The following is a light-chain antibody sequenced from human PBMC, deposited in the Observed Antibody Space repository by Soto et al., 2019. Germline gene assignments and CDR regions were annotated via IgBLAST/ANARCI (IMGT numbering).Light chain of an antibody. CDR2: EVG. J-gene: IGLJ2*01. Sequence: QSALTQPASVSGSPGQSITISCTGTSSDVGGYKYVSWYQQHPGKAPKLMVYEVGNRPSGVSDRFSGSKSGNTASLSISGLQAEDEADYYGSSYTSINPLVFGGGTKLTVL. CDR1: SSDVGGYKY. V-gene: IGLV2-14*01. CDR3: SSYTSINPLV.